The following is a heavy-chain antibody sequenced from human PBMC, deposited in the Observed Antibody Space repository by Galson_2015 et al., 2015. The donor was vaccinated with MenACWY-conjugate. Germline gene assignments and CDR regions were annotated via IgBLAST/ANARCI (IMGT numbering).Heavy chain of an antibody. CDR3: ARDRSNDDYWCGFPGYYFDH. D-gene: IGHD3-3*01. CDR1: GGSISSTSYH. CDR2: VSYSGKA. V-gene: IGHV4-39*07. J-gene: IGHJ4*02. Sequence: ETLSLTCTVSGGSISSTSYHWAWIRQTPGKGLEWIGTVSYSGKAYYNPSLKRRVSISIGTSKSQFSLRIISMTAADTAVYYCARDRSNDDYWCGFPGYYFDHWGQGNLATVSS.